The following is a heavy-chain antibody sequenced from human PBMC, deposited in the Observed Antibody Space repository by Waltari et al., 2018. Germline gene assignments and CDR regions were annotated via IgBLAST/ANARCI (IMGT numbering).Heavy chain of an antibody. CDR2: IGSSGSSI. V-gene: IGHV3-48*03. D-gene: IGHD2-2*01. CDR1: GFTFSRFS. Sequence: EVQLLESGGGLVQPGGSLRLPCAASGFTFSRFSINWGRQAPGKGLEWVSYIGSSGSSIYYADSVKGRFIISRDTAKNSLYLQMNSLRAEDTAVYYCARLGVPAATTYWYFDLWGRGTLVTVSS. CDR3: ARLGVPAATTYWYFDL. J-gene: IGHJ2*01.